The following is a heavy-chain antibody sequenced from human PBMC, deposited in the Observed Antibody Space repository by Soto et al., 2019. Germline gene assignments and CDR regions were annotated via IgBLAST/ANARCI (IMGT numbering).Heavy chain of an antibody. Sequence: ASVKVSCKASGYTFTSYGISWVRQAPGQGLEWMGWISAYNGNTNYAQKLQGRVTMTTDTSTSTAYMELRSLRSDDTAVYYCARTQEDYYDSSGYTDHWGQGTLVTVSS. CDR1: GYTFTSYG. D-gene: IGHD3-22*01. CDR3: ARTQEDYYDSSGYTDH. V-gene: IGHV1-18*01. J-gene: IGHJ5*02. CDR2: ISAYNGNT.